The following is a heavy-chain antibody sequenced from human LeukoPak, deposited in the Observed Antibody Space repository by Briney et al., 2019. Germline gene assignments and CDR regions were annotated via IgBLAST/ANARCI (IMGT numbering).Heavy chain of an antibody. Sequence: GGSLRLSCATSGFLSSKYALDGVRQAPGKGQEWVAVILYDGTAKYYAESVKGRFTISRVNSNNTVYLQMDDLRVEDTAVYYCARMNRGSGDYWGQGTLVSVSS. D-gene: IGHD6-25*01. V-gene: IGHV3-30-3*01. CDR3: ARMNRGSGDY. CDR2: ILYDGTAK. CDR1: GFLSSKYA. J-gene: IGHJ4*02.